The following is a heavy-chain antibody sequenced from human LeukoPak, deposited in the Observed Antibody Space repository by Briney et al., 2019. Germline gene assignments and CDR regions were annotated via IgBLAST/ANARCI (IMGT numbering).Heavy chain of an antibody. V-gene: IGHV3-30*18. CDR1: GFTFSSYG. D-gene: IGHD3-10*01. Sequence: GGSLRLSCAASGFTFSSYGMHWVRQAPGKGLEWVAVISYDGSNKYYADSVKGRFTISRDNSKNTLYLQMNSLRAEDTAVYYCAKGFRMVRGANWFDPWGQGTLVTVSS. CDR2: ISYDGSNK. CDR3: AKGFRMVRGANWFDP. J-gene: IGHJ5*02.